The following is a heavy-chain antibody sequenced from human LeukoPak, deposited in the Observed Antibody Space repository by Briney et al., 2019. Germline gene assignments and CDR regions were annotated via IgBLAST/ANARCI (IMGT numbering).Heavy chain of an antibody. V-gene: IGHV3-7*03. J-gene: IGHJ4*02. CDR1: GFTFSRYW. Sequence: GGSLRLSCAASGFTFSRYWMTWVRQAPGKGLEWVANIKQDGSKKNYVDSVKGRFTISRDNAKNSLYLQMNSLRAEDTAVYYCATPLDYYDSSGYHQGGVWGQGTLVTVSS. CDR3: ATPLDYYDSSGYHQGGV. D-gene: IGHD3-22*01. CDR2: IKQDGSKK.